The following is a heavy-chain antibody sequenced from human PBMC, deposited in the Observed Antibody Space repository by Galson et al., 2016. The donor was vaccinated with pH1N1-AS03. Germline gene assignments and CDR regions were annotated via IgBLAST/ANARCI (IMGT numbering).Heavy chain of an antibody. D-gene: IGHD3-9*01. J-gene: IGHJ4*02. CDR1: GGSFTYYY. Sequence: ETLSLPCNVSGGSFTYYYWSWIRQPPGKGLEWIGYIYYSGSTNYHPSLRRRLTISLDTSKNQISLELSSVTAADTAVYYCARHGRPHSGVLTALTAFDYWGPGALVTVSS. CDR2: IYYSGST. CDR3: ARHGRPHSGVLTALTAFDY. V-gene: IGHV4-59*08.